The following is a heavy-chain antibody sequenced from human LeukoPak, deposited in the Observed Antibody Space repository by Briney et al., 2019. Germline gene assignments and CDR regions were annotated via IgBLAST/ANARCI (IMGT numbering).Heavy chain of an antibody. J-gene: IGHJ5*02. CDR2: IYHSGST. Sequence: SETLSLTCTVSGGSIRSYYWSWIRQPPGKGLEWIGYIYHSGSTNYNPSLKSRVSISVDTSKNQFSLKLRSVTAADTAVYYCARLVGVTGEVGRFDPWGQGTLVTVSS. CDR3: ARLVGVTGEVGRFDP. D-gene: IGHD3-16*01. V-gene: IGHV4-59*01. CDR1: GGSIRSYY.